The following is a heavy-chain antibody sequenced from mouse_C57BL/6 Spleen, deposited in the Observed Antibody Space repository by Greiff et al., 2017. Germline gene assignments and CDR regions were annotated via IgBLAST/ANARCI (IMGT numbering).Heavy chain of an antibody. D-gene: IGHD2-12*01. CDR2: IYPGDGDT. J-gene: IGHJ4*01. CDR1: GYAFSSYW. V-gene: IGHV1-80*01. CDR3: ARGAYYSSYYAMDY. Sequence: VQLQQSGAELVKPGASVKISCKASGYAFSSYWMNWVKQRPGKGLEWIGQIYPGDGDTNYNGKFKGKATLTADKSSSTAYMQLSSLTSEDSAVYFCARGAYYSSYYAMDYWGQGTSVTVSS.